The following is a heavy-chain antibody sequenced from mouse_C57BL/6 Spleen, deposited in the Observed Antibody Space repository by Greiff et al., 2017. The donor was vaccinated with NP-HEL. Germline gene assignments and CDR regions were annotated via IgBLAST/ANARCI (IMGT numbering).Heavy chain of an antibody. D-gene: IGHD1-1*01. J-gene: IGHJ2*03. CDR1: GYTFTSYW. CDR2: IHPNSGST. CDR3: ARGDYGSSFDY. V-gene: IGHV1-64*01. Sequence: VQLQQSGAELVQPGASVKLSCKASGYTFTSYWMHWVKQRPGQGLEWIGMIHPNSGSTNYNEKFKSKATLTVDKSSSTAYMQLSSLTSEDSAVYCCARGDYGSSFDYWGQGTSLTVSS.